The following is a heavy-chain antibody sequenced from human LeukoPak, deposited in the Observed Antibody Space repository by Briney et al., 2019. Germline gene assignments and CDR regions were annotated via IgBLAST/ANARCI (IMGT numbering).Heavy chain of an antibody. V-gene: IGHV3-23*01. CDR3: AKGSWGIAAAGRYYFDY. CDR2: ISGSGGST. D-gene: IGHD6-13*01. Sequence: GGSLRLSCAASGFTFSSYAMSWVRQAPGKGLEWVSAISGSGGSTYYADSVKGRFTISRDDSKNTLFLQMNSLRTEDTAVYYCAKGSWGIAAAGRYYFDYWGQGTLVTVSS. J-gene: IGHJ4*02. CDR1: GFTFSSYA.